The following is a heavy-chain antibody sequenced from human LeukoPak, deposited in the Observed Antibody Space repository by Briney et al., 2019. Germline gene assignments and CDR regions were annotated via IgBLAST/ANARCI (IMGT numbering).Heavy chain of an antibody. Sequence: SETLSLTCTVSGGSISSYYWSWIRQPPGKGLEWIGYIYYSGSTNYTPSLKSRVTISVDTSKNQFSLKLSSVTAADTAVYYCTRGSIAYYMDVWGKGTTVTISS. CDR2: IYYSGST. D-gene: IGHD3-22*01. CDR1: GGSISSYY. J-gene: IGHJ6*03. CDR3: TRGSIAYYMDV. V-gene: IGHV4-59*01.